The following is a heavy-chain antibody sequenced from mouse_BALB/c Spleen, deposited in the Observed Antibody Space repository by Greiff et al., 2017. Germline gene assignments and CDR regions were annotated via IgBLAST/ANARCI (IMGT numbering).Heavy chain of an antibody. CDR2: IDPANGNT. J-gene: IGHJ3*01. CDR3: ARSITTSWFAY. Sequence: AQLHQSGAELVKPGASVKLSCTASGFNIKDTYMHWVKQRPEQGLEWIGRIDPANGNTKYDPKFQGKATITADTSSNTAYLQLSSLTSEDTAVYYCARSITTSWFAYWGQGTLVTVSA. CDR1: GFNIKDTY. D-gene: IGHD1-1*01. V-gene: IGHV14-3*02.